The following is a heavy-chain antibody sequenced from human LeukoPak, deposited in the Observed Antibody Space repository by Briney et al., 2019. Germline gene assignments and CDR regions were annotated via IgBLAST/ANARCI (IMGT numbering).Heavy chain of an antibody. CDR2: ISFDGRNT. CDR1: GFTFSSYG. CDR3: AKADNFDFWRGYYYSFGMDV. J-gene: IGHJ6*02. D-gene: IGHD3-3*01. V-gene: IGHV3-30*18. Sequence: GGSLRLSCAASGFTFSSYGMHWVRQAPGKGLEWVAAISFDGRNTYYADSVKGRFTISGDNSQNTLYLQMNSLTDEDTAVYYSAKADNFDFWRGYYYSFGMDVWGQGTTVTVSS.